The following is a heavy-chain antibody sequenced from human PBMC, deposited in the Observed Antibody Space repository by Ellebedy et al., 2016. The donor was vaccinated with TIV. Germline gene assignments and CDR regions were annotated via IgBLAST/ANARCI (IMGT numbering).Heavy chain of an antibody. CDR1: GFTFSTYG. Sequence: GESLKISCAASGFTFSTYGMNWVRQAPGKGLEWVSYISSTGTTIYYADSVKGRFTISRDNAKISLYLLMNSLTAEDTAVYYCANGAYDIWGQGTMVTVSS. CDR3: ANGAYDI. V-gene: IGHV3-48*04. J-gene: IGHJ3*02. CDR2: ISSTGTTI.